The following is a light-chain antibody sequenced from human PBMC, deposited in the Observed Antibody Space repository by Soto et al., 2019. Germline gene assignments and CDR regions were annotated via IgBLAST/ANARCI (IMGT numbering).Light chain of an antibody. CDR3: QQYYSYPWT. CDR2: AAS. Sequence: DIQMTQSPSTLSGSVGDRVTITCRASQTISGWLAWYQQKPGKAPKLLIYAASTLQSGVPSRFSGSGSGTDFTLTISCLQSEDFATYYCQQYYSYPWTFGQGTKVDI. CDR1: QTISGW. J-gene: IGKJ1*01. V-gene: IGKV1-5*01.